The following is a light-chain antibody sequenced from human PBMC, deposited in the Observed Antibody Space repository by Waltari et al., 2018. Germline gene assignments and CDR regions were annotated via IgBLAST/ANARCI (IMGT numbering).Light chain of an antibody. Sequence: YDLAQPFSVSVSPGQTATINCSGDGLAETHIRWFQTRPGQAPTLILYKDTERPSGLPERFSGSSSGSTFTLTISGALLEDEADYHCHAAADNNWFFGGGTKLTVL. V-gene: IGLV3-27*01. CDR1: GLAETH. CDR3: HAAADNNWF. J-gene: IGLJ2*01. CDR2: KDT.